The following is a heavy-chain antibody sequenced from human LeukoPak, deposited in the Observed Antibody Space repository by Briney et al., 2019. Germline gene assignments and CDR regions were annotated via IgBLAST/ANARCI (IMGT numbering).Heavy chain of an antibody. D-gene: IGHD3-16*02. CDR1: GFTFSSYA. V-gene: IGHV3-23*01. Sequence: PGGSLRLSCAASGFTFSSYAMSWVRQAPGKGLEWVSAISGSGGSTYYADSVKGRFTISRDNPKNTLYLQMNSLRAEDTAVYYCAKDLGTDYVWGSYRPDYWGQGTLVTVSP. CDR3: AKDLGTDYVWGSYRPDY. J-gene: IGHJ4*02. CDR2: ISGSGGST.